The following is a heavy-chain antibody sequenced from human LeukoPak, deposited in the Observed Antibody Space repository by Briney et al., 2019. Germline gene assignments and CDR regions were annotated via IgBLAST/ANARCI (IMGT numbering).Heavy chain of an antibody. J-gene: IGHJ4*02. V-gene: IGHV3-30-3*01. Sequence: GGSLRLSCAASGFTFSSYAMHWVRQAPGKGLEWVAVISYDGNNKYYADSVKGRFTISRDNSKNTLYLQMNSLRAEDTAVYYCARGKGHFDYWGQGTLVTVSS. CDR1: GFTFSSYA. CDR2: ISYDGNNK. CDR3: ARGKGHFDY.